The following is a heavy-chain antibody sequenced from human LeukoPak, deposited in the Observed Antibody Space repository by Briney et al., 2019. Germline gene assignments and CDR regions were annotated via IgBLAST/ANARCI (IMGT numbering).Heavy chain of an antibody. D-gene: IGHD3-10*01. CDR3: AREAIMVRGVINAFDI. CDR1: GFTFSSNY. CDR2: IYSGGST. Sequence: GGSLRLSCAASGFTFSSNYMSWVRQAPGKGLEWVSVIYSGGSTYYADSVKGRFTISRDNSKNTLYLQMNSLRAEDTAVYYCAREAIMVRGVINAFDIWGQGTMVTVSS. V-gene: IGHV3-66*01. J-gene: IGHJ3*02.